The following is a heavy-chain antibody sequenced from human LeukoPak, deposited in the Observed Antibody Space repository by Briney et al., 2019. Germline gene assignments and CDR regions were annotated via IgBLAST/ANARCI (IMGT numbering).Heavy chain of an antibody. Sequence: GGSLRLPCAASGFTFSSYEMNWVRQAPGKGLEWVSYISSSGSTIYYADSVKGRLTISRDNAKNSLYLQMNSLRAEDTAVYYCARPQIVVGYFDYWGQGTLVTVSS. CDR1: GFTFSSYE. J-gene: IGHJ4*02. CDR3: ARPQIVVGYFDY. D-gene: IGHD3-22*01. V-gene: IGHV3-48*03. CDR2: ISSSGSTI.